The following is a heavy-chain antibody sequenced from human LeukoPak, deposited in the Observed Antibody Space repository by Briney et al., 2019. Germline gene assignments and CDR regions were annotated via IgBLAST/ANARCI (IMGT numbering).Heavy chain of an antibody. Sequence: PSETLSLTCTVSGGSISSGGYYWSWIRQPPGKGLEWIGYIYYSGSTNYNPSLKSRVTISVDTSKNQFSLKLSSVTAADTAVYYCARLPLNTVTTNWYFDLWGRGTLVTVSS. CDR3: ARLPLNTVTTNWYFDL. V-gene: IGHV4-61*08. CDR2: IYYSGST. J-gene: IGHJ2*01. D-gene: IGHD4-17*01. CDR1: GGSISSGGYY.